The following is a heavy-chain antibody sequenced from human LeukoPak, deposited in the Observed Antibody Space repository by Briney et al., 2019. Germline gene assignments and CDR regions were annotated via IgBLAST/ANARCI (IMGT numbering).Heavy chain of an antibody. Sequence: TGGSLRLSCAASGFTFSSYEMNWVRQAPGKGLEWVSYISSSGSTIYYADSVKGRFTISRDNAKNSLYLQMNSLRAEDTAIYFCARSGPHDIQIRTRNFDIWGQGILVIVSS. J-gene: IGHJ4*02. V-gene: IGHV3-48*03. D-gene: IGHD5-18*01. CDR2: ISSSGSTI. CDR3: ARSGPHDIQIRTRNFDI. CDR1: GFTFSSYE.